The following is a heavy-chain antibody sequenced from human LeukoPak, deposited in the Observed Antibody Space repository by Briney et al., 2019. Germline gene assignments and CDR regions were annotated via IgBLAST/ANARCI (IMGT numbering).Heavy chain of an antibody. D-gene: IGHD1-26*01. CDR3: AREGGTELYFDY. Sequence: ASVKVSCKASGYTFTSYGISWVRQAPGQGLEWMGRINPNSGGTNYAQKFQGRVTITRDTSISTAYMELSRLRSDDTAVYYCAREGGTELYFDYWGQGTLVTVSS. V-gene: IGHV1-2*06. J-gene: IGHJ4*02. CDR2: INPNSGGT. CDR1: GYTFTSYG.